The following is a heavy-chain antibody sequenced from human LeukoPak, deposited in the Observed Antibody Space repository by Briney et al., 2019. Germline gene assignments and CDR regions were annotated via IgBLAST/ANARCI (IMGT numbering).Heavy chain of an antibody. V-gene: IGHV4-31*03. D-gene: IGHD2-2*01. CDR2: IYFSGST. CDR3: VRRAPFSNWFDP. Sequence: SQTLSLTCTVSGASITNDDYYWSWIRQHPGKGLEWTGYIYFSGSTYYNPTLKSRASVSVDTSKSQFSLRLTSVTAADTAVYYCVRRAPFSNWFDPWGQGTLVIVSS. J-gene: IGHJ5*02. CDR1: GASITNDDYY.